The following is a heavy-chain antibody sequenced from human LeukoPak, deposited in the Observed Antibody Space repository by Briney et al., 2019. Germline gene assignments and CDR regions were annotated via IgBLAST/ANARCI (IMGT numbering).Heavy chain of an antibody. J-gene: IGHJ4*02. CDR1: GGSISSYY. CDR2: IYTSGSN. CDR3: ARELYYYGSGSFLYYFDY. D-gene: IGHD3-10*01. V-gene: IGHV4-4*07. Sequence: SETLSLTCTVSGGSISSYYWSWIRQPAGKGLEWIGRIYTSGSNNYNPSLKSRVTISVDTSKNQFSLKLSSVTAADTAVYYCARELYYYGSGSFLYYFDYWGQGTLVTVSS.